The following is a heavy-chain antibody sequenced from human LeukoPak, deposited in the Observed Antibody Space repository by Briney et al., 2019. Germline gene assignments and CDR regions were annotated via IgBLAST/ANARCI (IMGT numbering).Heavy chain of an antibody. CDR1: GGSISSGSYY. D-gene: IGHD6-13*01. CDR3: ARFSSIAAAFDY. CDR2: IYTSGTT. V-gene: IGHV4-61*02. J-gene: IGHJ4*02. Sequence: SEALSLTCTVSGGSISSGSYYWSWIRQPAGKGLEWIGRIYTSGTTHYNPSLKSRVTMSVDTSKNQFSLNLSSVTAADTAVYYCARFSSIAAAFDYWGLGTLVTVSS.